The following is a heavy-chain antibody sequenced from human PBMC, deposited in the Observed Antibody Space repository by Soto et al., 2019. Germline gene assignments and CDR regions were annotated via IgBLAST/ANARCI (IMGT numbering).Heavy chain of an antibody. D-gene: IGHD2-21*01. CDR1: GGTFSTYS. J-gene: IGHJ3*02. CDR2: IIPMLGVR. CDR3: TIGSWSGEVFDI. V-gene: IGHV1-69*02. Sequence: QVQLVQSGAEVKKPGSSVKVSCKDSGGTFSTYSMFWVRQAPGQGLEWMGRIIPMLGVRNFAQRFQDRVTIAADKSTAKVHMELSSLRSEDTALYYCTIGSWSGEVFDIWGQGTMVTVSS.